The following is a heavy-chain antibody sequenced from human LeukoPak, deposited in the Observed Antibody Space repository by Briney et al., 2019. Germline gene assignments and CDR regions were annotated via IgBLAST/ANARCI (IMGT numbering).Heavy chain of an antibody. V-gene: IGHV3-7*01. CDR2: IKQEGREK. Sequence: GGSLRHSCAASGFTFSSYWMSWVRQAPGKGREWVSNIKQEGREKYYMDSVKGRFTISRDNAKNSLYMQMNSVRAEDTAVYYCAEGSYWGQGTLVTVSS. CDR3: AEGSY. J-gene: IGHJ4*02. CDR1: GFTFSSYW.